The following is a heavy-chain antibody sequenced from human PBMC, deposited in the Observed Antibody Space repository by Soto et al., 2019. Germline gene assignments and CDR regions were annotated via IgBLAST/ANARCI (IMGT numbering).Heavy chain of an antibody. CDR3: ARERNDILTGNNWFDP. CDR1: GYTFTSYA. V-gene: IGHV1-3*01. D-gene: IGHD3-9*01. CDR2: INAGNGNT. J-gene: IGHJ5*02. Sequence: ASVKVSCKASGYTFTSYAMHWVRQAPGQRLEWMGWINAGNGNTKYSQKFQGRVTITRDTSASTAYMELSSVTAADTAVYYCARERNDILTGNNWFDPWGQGTLVTVSS.